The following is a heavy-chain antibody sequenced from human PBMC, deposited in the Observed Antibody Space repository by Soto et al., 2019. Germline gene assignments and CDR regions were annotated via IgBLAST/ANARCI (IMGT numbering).Heavy chain of an antibody. J-gene: IGHJ6*02. D-gene: IGHD2-2*01. CDR1: GGTFSSYA. V-gene: IGHV1-69*01. Sequence: QVQLVQSGAEVKKPGSSVKVSCKASGGTFSSYAISWVRQAPGQGLEWMGGIIPIFGTANYAQKFQGRVTITADESTSTAYMELSSLRSEDTAVYYCARDEIVVVPAAIIYYYVMDVWGQGTTVTVSS. CDR3: ARDEIVVVPAAIIYYYVMDV. CDR2: IIPIFGTA.